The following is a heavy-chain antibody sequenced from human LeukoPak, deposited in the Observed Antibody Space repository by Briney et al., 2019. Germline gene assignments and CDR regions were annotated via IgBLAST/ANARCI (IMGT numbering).Heavy chain of an antibody. CDR2: FDPEDGET. D-gene: IGHD6-19*01. V-gene: IGHV1-24*01. CDR3: ATAEGSGWSDDWFDP. Sequence: ASVKVSCKVSGYTLTELSMHWVRQAPGKGLEWMGGFDPEDGETIYAQKFQGRVTMTEDTSTDTAYMELSSLRSEDTAVYYCATAEGSGWSDDWFDPWGQGTLVTVS. CDR1: GYTLTELS. J-gene: IGHJ5*02.